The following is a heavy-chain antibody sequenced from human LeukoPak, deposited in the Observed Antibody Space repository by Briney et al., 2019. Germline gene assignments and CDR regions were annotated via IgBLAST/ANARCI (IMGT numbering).Heavy chain of an antibody. CDR2: INPSGGST. V-gene: IGHV1-46*01. Sequence: ASVNVSCKASGYTFTSYYMHWVRQAPGQGLEWMVIINPSGGSTSYAQKFQGRVTMTRDMSTSTVYMELSSLRSEDTAVYYCARVYSGRYYGAFDIWGQGTMVTVSS. J-gene: IGHJ3*02. D-gene: IGHD1-26*01. CDR1: GYTFTSYY. CDR3: ARVYSGRYYGAFDI.